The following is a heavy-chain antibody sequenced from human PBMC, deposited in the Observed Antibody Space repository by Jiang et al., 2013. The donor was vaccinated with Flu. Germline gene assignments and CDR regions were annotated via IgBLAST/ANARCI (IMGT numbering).Heavy chain of an antibody. Sequence: KPTQTLTLTCTFSGFSLSTSGMCVSWIRQPPGKALEWLARIDWDDDKYYSTSLKTRLTISKDTSKNQVVLTMTNMDPVDTATYYCARRLSSGWHLDAFDIWGQGTMVTVSS. J-gene: IGHJ3*02. CDR1: GFSLSTSGMC. D-gene: IGHD6-19*01. CDR3: ARRLSSGWHLDAFDI. CDR2: IDWDDDK. V-gene: IGHV2-70*11.